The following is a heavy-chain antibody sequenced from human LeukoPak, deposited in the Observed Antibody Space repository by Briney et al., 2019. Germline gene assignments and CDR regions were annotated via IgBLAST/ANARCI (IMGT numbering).Heavy chain of an antibody. D-gene: IGHD6-13*01. CDR1: GDSMSTNNYH. V-gene: IGHV4-39*01. J-gene: IGHJ5*02. CDR2: ISYRGTT. Sequence: PSETLSLTCSVSGDSMSTNNYHRGWIRQPPGKGLEWIGSISYRGTTYYNPSLKSRVTISVDTSENLFSLKVNYVTAADTAVYYCARRAAVGKNWFDPWGQGTLVTVSS. CDR3: ARRAAVGKNWFDP.